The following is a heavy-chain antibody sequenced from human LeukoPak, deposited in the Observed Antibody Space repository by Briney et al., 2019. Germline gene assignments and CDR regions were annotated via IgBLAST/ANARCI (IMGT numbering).Heavy chain of an antibody. CDR1: GFTFSSYG. J-gene: IGHJ4*02. Sequence: GGSLRLSCAASGFTFSSYGMSWVRQAPGKGLEWVSAISGSGGSTYYADSVKGRFTTSRDNSKNTLYLQMNSLRAEDTAFYYCAKGFYQLLPFDYWGQGTLVTVSS. CDR3: AKGFYQLLPFDY. CDR2: ISGSGGST. V-gene: IGHV3-23*01. D-gene: IGHD2-2*01.